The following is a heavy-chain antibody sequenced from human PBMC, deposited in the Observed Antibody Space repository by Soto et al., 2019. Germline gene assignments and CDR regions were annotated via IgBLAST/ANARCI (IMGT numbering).Heavy chain of an antibody. CDR3: AKVLFARPAYGMDV. Sequence: QVQLVESGGGMVQPGRSLRLSCAASGFTFSSYGMHWVRQAPGKGLEWVAVISYDGSNKYYADSVKGRFTISRDNSKNTLYLQMNSLRAEDTAVYYCAKVLFARPAYGMDVWGQGTTVTVSS. CDR2: ISYDGSNK. CDR1: GFTFSSYG. V-gene: IGHV3-30*18. D-gene: IGHD2-2*01. J-gene: IGHJ6*02.